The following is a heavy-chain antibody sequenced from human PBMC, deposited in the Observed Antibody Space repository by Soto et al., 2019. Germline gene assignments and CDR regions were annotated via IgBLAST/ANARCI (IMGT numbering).Heavy chain of an antibody. V-gene: IGHV4-61*01. CDR3: ARDRVISGATFEY. CDR2: SYHNVRT. CDR1: GDAVSSVNFY. Sequence: SETLSLTCVVSGDAVSSVNFYWSWIRQPPGKGLEWIGHSYHNVRTKYSPSLKSRVTISADMSKNQFSLKLNSVTAADTAVYYCARDRVISGATFEYWRPGTLVTVSS. D-gene: IGHD2-15*01. J-gene: IGHJ4*02.